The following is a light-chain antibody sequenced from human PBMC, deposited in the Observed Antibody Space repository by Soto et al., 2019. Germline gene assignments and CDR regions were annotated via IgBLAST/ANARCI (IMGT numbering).Light chain of an antibody. CDR3: QQRYDFPLT. CDR1: QSISRN. J-gene: IGKJ4*01. Sequence: DIQLIQPPSSLSASVGDRVTITCRSSQSISRNLTWYQQKSGKAPKLLIFGESSLQSGVPSSFSGSRSATDFTINISGLQPDDFATYCSQQRYDFPLTFCGGTKVEIK. V-gene: IGKV1-39*01. CDR2: GES.